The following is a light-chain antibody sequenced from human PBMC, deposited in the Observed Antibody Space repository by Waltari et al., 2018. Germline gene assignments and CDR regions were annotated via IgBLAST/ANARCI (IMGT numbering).Light chain of an antibody. Sequence: DIVMTQSPDSLTVSLGERATINCKSSHSLLYYSNNKNYISWYQQKPRQAPKLLIYWASTRDSGVPDRFSGSGSETDFTLNISSLQAEDVAVYHCHQYFAPPYTFGRGTKLEIK. CDR3: HQYFAPPYT. CDR2: WAS. CDR1: HSLLYYSNNKNY. J-gene: IGKJ2*01. V-gene: IGKV4-1*01.